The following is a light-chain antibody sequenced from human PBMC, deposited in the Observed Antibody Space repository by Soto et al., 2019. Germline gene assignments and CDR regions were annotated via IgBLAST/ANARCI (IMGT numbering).Light chain of an antibody. CDR3: QQTDTIPRT. Sequence: IQMTQSPSSLSASVGDRVTISCRASQGIKNYLNWYQQTPGKAPKLLVYAASTLQSGVPSRFSGSGSGTDFTLTVSSLQVEDFATYYCQQTDTIPRTFGQGTKVDIK. CDR1: QGIKNY. V-gene: IGKV1-39*01. J-gene: IGKJ1*01. CDR2: AAS.